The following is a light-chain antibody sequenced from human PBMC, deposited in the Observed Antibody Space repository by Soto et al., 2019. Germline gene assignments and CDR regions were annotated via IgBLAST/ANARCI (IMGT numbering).Light chain of an antibody. Sequence: DIVMTQSPDSLAVSLGERATINCKSSQSVLYSSNNKNYLAWYQQKPGQPPKLLIYWASTRESGVPDRFSGSGSGTDVTLTISSLQAEDVAVYYCQQYDSTPFTFGPGTKVDIK. CDR3: QQYDSTPFT. CDR1: QSVLYSSNNKNY. CDR2: WAS. V-gene: IGKV4-1*01. J-gene: IGKJ3*01.